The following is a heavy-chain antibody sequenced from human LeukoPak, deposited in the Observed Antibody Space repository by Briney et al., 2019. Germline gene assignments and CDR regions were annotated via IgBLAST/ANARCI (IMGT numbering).Heavy chain of an antibody. J-gene: IGHJ5*02. CDR1: GGSVSSGSYY. Sequence: PSETLSLTCTVSGGSVSSGSYYWSWIRQPPGKGLEWIGYIYYSGSTYYNPSLKSRVTISVDTSKNQFSLKLSSVTAADTAVYYCARRTIFGVVNSWGQGTLVTVSS. V-gene: IGHV4-31*03. CDR2: IYYSGST. CDR3: ARRTIFGVVNS. D-gene: IGHD3-3*01.